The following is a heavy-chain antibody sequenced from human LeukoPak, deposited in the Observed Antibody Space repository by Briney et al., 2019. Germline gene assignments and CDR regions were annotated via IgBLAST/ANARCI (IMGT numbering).Heavy chain of an antibody. CDR2: INSDERLR. J-gene: IGHJ4*02. D-gene: IGHD3-16*01. CDR1: GFTFSSYW. Sequence: GGSLTLSCVASGFTFSSYWMHWVRQAPGKGVVWVSRINSDERLRGCANTVKGRFTISRDNAKNTLYLQMTSLRAEDTAVYYCAGEASASSDYWGQGTLVTVSS. V-gene: IGHV3-74*01. CDR3: AGEASASSDY.